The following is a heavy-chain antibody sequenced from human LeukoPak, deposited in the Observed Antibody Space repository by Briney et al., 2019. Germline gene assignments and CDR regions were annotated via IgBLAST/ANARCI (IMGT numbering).Heavy chain of an antibody. CDR1: GYSFTSYW. CDR2: IYPGDSDT. J-gene: IGHJ4*02. Sequence: GESLQISCKGSGYSFTSYWIGWVRQMPGKGLEWMGIIYPGDSDTRYSPSFQGQVTISADKSISTAYLQWSSLKASDTAMYYCARQIEAQTGPSDYWGQGTLVTVSS. D-gene: IGHD2/OR15-2a*01. CDR3: ARQIEAQTGPSDY. V-gene: IGHV5-51*01.